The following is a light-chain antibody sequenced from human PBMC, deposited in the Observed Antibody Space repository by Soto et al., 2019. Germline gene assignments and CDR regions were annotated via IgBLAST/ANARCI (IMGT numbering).Light chain of an antibody. J-gene: IGKJ4*01. CDR2: AAA. V-gene: IGKV1-39*01. CDR1: QSITTY. CDR3: QQANSFPLT. Sequence: DIQVNQSPSTLPAPVLDSDTITCRASQSITTYLNWYQQKSGKAPKLLIHAAASLQSGVPSRFSGSGSGTDFTLTISSLQNEDVATYYGQQANSFPLTFGGGTKVDIK.